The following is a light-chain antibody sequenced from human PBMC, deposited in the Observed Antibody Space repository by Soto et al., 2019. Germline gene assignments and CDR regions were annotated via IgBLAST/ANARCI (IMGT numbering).Light chain of an antibody. CDR3: QQYGSTPLT. Sequence: EIVLPQSTGTLFLSPGETAPLSCRASQRVSSSDVACYQPKPGQAPRLLIYGASTRATGIPDRFSGSGCGKDFTLNIRRLETKDFAVYACQQYGSTPLTGRGGTKVEIK. CDR2: GAS. V-gene: IGKV3-20*01. J-gene: IGKJ4*02. CDR1: QRVSSSD.